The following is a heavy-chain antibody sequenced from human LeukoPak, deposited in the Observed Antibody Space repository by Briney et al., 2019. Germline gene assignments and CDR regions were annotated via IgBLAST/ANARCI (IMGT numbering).Heavy chain of an antibody. V-gene: IGHV1-2*02. J-gene: IGHJ1*01. D-gene: IGHD3-10*01. CDR1: GYTFTGYC. CDR2: INPNIGGT. Sequence: GASVKVSCKASGYTFTGYCIHWVRQAPGQGLEWMGWINPNIGGTNYAQKFQGRVTMTRDTSISTGYLELSRLRSDDTAVYYCARDLDNYSGSGSYYNGDPLFQHWGQGTLVTVSS. CDR3: ARDLDNYSGSGSYYNGDPLFQH.